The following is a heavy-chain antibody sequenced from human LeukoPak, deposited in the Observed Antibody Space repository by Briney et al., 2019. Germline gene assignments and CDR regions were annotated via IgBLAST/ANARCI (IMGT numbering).Heavy chain of an antibody. V-gene: IGHV3-7*01. CDR1: ELAFPTYG. Sequence: GGSLRLSCAVLELAFPTYGSNWFRQAPGKGLEWVANIKRDGNEKNYVDSVKGRFSISRDKAKNSLYLQMDSLRAEDTAVYYCAKAGAYPIITYDSWGQGALVTVSS. J-gene: IGHJ5*01. D-gene: IGHD3-16*01. CDR3: AKAGAYPIITYDS. CDR2: IKRDGNEK.